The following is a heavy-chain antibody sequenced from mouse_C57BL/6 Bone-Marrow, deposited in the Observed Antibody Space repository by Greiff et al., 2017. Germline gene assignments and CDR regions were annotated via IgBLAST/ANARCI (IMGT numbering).Heavy chain of an antibody. CDR2: ISSGGSYT. D-gene: IGHD1-1*01. CDR3: ARGGVVATKDFDY. V-gene: IGHV5-6*01. CDR1: GFPFSSYG. J-gene: IGHJ2*01. Sequence: EVHLVESGGDLVKPGGSLKLSCAASGFPFSSYGMSWVRQTPGKRLEWVATISSGGSYTYSPDSVKGRFTLSSDNSTHTLYLQLSSLKSEESAVYYCARGGVVATKDFDYWGQGTTLTVSS.